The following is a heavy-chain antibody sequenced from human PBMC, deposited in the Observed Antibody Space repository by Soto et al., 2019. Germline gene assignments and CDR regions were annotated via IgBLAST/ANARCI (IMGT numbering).Heavy chain of an antibody. Sequence: TSETLSLTCTVSGGSISSSSYYWGWIRQPPGKGLEWIGSIYYSGSTYYNPSLKSRVTISVDTSKNQFSLKLSSVTAADTAVYYCARAVYDSSADLGEVYGMDVWGQGTTVTVSS. D-gene: IGHD3-22*01. J-gene: IGHJ6*02. CDR1: GGSISSSSYY. V-gene: IGHV4-39*01. CDR3: ARAVYDSSADLGEVYGMDV. CDR2: IYYSGST.